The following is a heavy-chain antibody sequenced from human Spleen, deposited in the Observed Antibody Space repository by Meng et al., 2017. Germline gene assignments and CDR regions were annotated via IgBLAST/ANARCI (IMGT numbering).Heavy chain of an antibody. J-gene: IGHJ6*02. CDR1: GFTFTTYA. CDR2: ISTSGSNT. D-gene: IGHD6-19*01. Sequence: GESLKISCAVSGFTFTTYATHWVRQAPGKGLEWVSAISTSGSNTHYADSVKGRFTISRDNSKNTLYLQMNSLRAEDTAVYYCAKDIIIAVPPRYYGMDVWGQGTTVTVSS. V-gene: IGHV3-23*01. CDR3: AKDIIIAVPPRYYGMDV.